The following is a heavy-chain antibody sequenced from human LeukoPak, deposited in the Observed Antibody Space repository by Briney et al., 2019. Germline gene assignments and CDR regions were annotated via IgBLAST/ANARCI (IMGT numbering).Heavy chain of an antibody. CDR3: AKGYPYYYYGMDV. CDR1: GFTFRSYE. V-gene: IGHV3-23*01. J-gene: IGHJ6*02. D-gene: IGHD2-15*01. Sequence: GGSLRLSCAASGFTFRSYEMSWVRQAPGKGLEWVSAISGSGGSTYYADSVKGRFTISRDYSKNTLYLQMNSLRAEDTAVYYCAKGYPYYYYGMDVWGQGTTVTVSS. CDR2: ISGSGGST.